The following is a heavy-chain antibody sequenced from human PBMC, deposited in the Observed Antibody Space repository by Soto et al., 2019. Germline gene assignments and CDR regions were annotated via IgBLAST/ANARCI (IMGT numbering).Heavy chain of an antibody. CDR1: GFTLSSYR. D-gene: IGHD3-22*01. V-gene: IGHV3-30-3*01. Sequence: GGSLRLSCAASGFTLSSYRMHWVRQAPGKGLEWVAVISYDGSNKYYADSVRGRFTISRDDSKNTLYLQMNSLRPEDTAVYYCARVDSSGYHPWQYFDYWGQGTLVTVSS. CDR3: ARVDSSGYHPWQYFDY. CDR2: ISYDGSNK. J-gene: IGHJ4*02.